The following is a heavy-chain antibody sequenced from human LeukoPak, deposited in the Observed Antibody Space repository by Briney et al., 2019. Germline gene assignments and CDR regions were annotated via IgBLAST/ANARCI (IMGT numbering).Heavy chain of an antibody. J-gene: IGHJ4*02. CDR3: ARAVGTDGYNLWVY. Sequence: PSETLSLTCAVYGGSFSGYYWSWIRQPPGKGLEWIGEINHSGSTNYNPSLKSRVTISVDTSKNQFSLKLTPVTAADTAVYYCARAVGTDGYNLWVYWGQGTLVTVSS. CDR2: INHSGST. D-gene: IGHD5-24*01. V-gene: IGHV4-34*01. CDR1: GGSFSGYY.